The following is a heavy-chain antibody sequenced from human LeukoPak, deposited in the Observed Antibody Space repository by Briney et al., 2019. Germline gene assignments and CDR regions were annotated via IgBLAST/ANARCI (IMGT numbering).Heavy chain of an antibody. CDR2: IKQDGSEK. J-gene: IGHJ4*02. CDR1: GFTFSSYW. V-gene: IGHV3-7*01. Sequence: GGSLRLSCAASGFTFSSYWMSWVRQAPGKGLEWVANIKQDGSEKYYVDSVKGRFTISRDNAKNSLYLQMNSLRAEDTAVYYCARVGQRYCSGGSCYSELSFDYWGQGTLVTVSS. CDR3: ARVGQRYCSGGSCYSELSFDY. D-gene: IGHD2-15*01.